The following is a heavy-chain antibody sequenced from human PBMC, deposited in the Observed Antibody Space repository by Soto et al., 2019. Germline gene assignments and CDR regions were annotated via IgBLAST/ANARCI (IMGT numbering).Heavy chain of an antibody. Sequence: QVQLQQSGPGLVKSSDTLSLTCSVSGGSLSDHFWTWVRQPAGGGMEWIGRTYPSGTATHNSSLRGHVSVSIDKSRHEVSLGRTSVTAADTAVYYCAREVGRPGHFDPWGHGILRTVSS. CDR2: TYPSGTA. D-gene: IGHD1-26*01. CDR3: AREVGRPGHFDP. V-gene: IGHV4-4*07. CDR1: GGSLSDHF. J-gene: IGHJ5*02.